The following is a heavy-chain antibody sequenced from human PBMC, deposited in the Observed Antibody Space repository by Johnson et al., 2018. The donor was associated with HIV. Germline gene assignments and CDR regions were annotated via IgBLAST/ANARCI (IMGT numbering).Heavy chain of an antibody. V-gene: IGHV3-48*01. J-gene: IGHJ3*02. Sequence: VQLVESGGGLVQPGRSLRLSCAASGFTFSSFPMHWVRQAPGKGLEWVSYISSSSSNIYYADSVKGRFTISRDNSKNTLYLQMNSLRAEDTAVYYCAVWELGLGIDFDIWGQGTMVTVSS. D-gene: IGHD1-26*01. CDR1: GFTFSSFP. CDR2: ISSSSSNI. CDR3: AVWELGLGIDFDI.